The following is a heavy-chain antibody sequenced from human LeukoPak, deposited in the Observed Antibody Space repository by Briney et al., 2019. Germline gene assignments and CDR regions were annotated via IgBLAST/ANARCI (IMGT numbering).Heavy chain of an antibody. CDR3: ARDPYYDSSGYSY. J-gene: IGHJ4*02. Sequence: GGSLRLSCAASGFTFSDYYMSWIRQAPGKGLEWVSYISSSGSTIYYADSVKGRFTISRDNAKNPLYLQMNSLRAEDTAVYYCARDPYYDSSGYSYWGQGTLVTVSS. CDR2: ISSSGSTI. D-gene: IGHD3-22*01. CDR1: GFTFSDYY. V-gene: IGHV3-11*01.